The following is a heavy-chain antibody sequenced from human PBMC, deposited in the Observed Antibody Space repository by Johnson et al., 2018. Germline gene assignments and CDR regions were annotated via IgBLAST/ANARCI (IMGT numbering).Heavy chain of an antibody. V-gene: IGHV4-59*01. D-gene: IGHD3-16*01. Sequence: QVQLQESGPGLVKPSETLSLTCTVSGGSISSYYWSWIRQPPGKGLEWIGYIYYSGSTNYNPSLKSRVTISVDTSTNQFSLKLISVTAGDTAVYYSARGVITFFDIWGQGTMVTVSS. CDR1: GGSISSYY. CDR3: ARGVITFFDI. J-gene: IGHJ3*02. CDR2: IYYSGST.